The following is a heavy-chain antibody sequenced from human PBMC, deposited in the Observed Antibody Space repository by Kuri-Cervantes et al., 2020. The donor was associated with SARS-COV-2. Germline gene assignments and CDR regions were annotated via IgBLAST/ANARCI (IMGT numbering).Heavy chain of an antibody. Sequence: ESPKIPCAASGFPFRSYAMNWVRQAPGKGLEWVSTISGSGGTTFYADSVNGRFTISRDNSKNTLYLQMNSLRDEDTDVYYCAKDQNHDVVVVPAAWGQGSLVTVSS. CDR2: ISGSGGTT. V-gene: IGHV3-23*01. CDR1: GFPFRSYA. J-gene: IGHJ5*02. D-gene: IGHD2-15*01. CDR3: AKDQNHDVVVVPAA.